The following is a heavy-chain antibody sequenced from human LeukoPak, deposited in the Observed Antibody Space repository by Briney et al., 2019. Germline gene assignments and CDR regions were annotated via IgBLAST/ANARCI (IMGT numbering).Heavy chain of an antibody. V-gene: IGHV1-3*01. Sequence: ASVKVSCKASGYTFTSYAMHWVRQAPGQRLEWMGWINAGNGNTKYSQKFQGRVTMTRDTSISTAHMEVSRLRSDDTAVYYCARYITVGATYQHFDYWGQGTLVTVSS. J-gene: IGHJ4*02. CDR2: INAGNGNT. CDR1: GYTFTSYA. D-gene: IGHD1-26*01. CDR3: ARYITVGATYQHFDY.